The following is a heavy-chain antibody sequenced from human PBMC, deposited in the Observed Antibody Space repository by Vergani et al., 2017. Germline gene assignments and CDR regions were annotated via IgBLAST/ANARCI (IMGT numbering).Heavy chain of an antibody. J-gene: IGHJ4*02. Sequence: EVQLLESGGGLVQPGGSLRLSCAASGFTFSSYAMSWVRQAPGKGLEWVSAISGSGGSTYYADSVKGRFTISRDNSKNTLYLQMNSLRAEDTAVYYFAKGNSITMVRGVYYFDYWGQGTLVTVSS. V-gene: IGHV3-23*01. CDR1: GFTFSSYA. CDR3: AKGNSITMVRGVYYFDY. D-gene: IGHD3-10*01. CDR2: ISGSGGST.